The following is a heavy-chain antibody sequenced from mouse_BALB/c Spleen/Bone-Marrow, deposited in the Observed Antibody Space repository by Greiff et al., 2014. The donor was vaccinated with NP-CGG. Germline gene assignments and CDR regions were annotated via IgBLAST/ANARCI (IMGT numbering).Heavy chain of an antibody. V-gene: IGHV1-18*01. CDR2: INPYNGGT. CDR1: GYSFTGYT. J-gene: IGHJ4*01. D-gene: IGHD1-1*01. CDR3: ARWDYYGYAMDY. Sequence: EVKLMESGPELVKPGASMKISCKASGYSFTGYTMNWVKQSHGKNLEWIGLINPYNGGTSYNQKFKGKATLTVDKSSSTAYMELLSLTSEDSAVYCCARWDYYGYAMDYWGQGTSVTVSS.